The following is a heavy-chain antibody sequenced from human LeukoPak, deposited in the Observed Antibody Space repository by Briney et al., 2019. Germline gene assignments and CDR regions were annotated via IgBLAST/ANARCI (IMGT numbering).Heavy chain of an antibody. CDR1: GFTFSSYG. Sequence: PGGSLRLSCAASGFTFSSYGMSWVRQAPGKGLEWVSAISGSGGSTYYADSVKGRFTISRDNSKNTLYLQMNSLRAEDTAVYYCAKSITMVSGRRRGYYFDYWGQGTLVTVSS. CDR3: AKSITMVSGRRRGYYFDY. V-gene: IGHV3-23*01. J-gene: IGHJ4*02. D-gene: IGHD3-10*01. CDR2: ISGSGGST.